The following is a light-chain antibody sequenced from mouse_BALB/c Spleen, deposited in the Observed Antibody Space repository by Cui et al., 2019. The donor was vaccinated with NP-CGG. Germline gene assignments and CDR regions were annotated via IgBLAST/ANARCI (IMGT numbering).Light chain of an antibody. J-gene: IGLJ1*01. CDR2: GTN. Sequence: AVVTPDSALTTFPGETVTLTCRSSTGAVTTSNYANWVQEKPDHLFTGLIGGTNNRAPGVPDRFSGSLIGDKAALTITGAQTEDEAIYFCALWYSNHWVFGGGTKLTVL. CDR1: TGAVTTSNY. V-gene: IGLV1*01. CDR3: ALWYSNHWV.